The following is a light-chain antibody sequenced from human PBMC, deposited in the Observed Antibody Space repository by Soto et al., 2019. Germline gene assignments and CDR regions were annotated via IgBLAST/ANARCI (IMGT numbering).Light chain of an antibody. CDR3: QQYYSYPRT. V-gene: IGKV1-5*01. Sequence: DIQITQSPSTLSASVGDRVTITCRASQDINMWLAWYQQKPGKAPKLLIYAASTLQSGVPSRFSGSGSGTDFTLTISCLQSEDFATYYCQQYYSYPRTFGQGTKVDI. J-gene: IGKJ1*01. CDR1: QDINMW. CDR2: AAS.